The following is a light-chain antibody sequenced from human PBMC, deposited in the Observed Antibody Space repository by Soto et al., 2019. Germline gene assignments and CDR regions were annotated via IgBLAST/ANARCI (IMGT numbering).Light chain of an antibody. V-gene: IGKV3-20*01. CDR3: QQYGSSPPT. J-gene: IGKJ1*01. CDR1: QSVSTNY. CDR2: GAS. Sequence: EIVLTQSPGTLSLSPGERATLSCRASQSVSTNYLAWYQRKPGQAPRLLIYGASSRATGIPDRFSGSGSGTDVTLTITRLEPEDVAVYYCQQYGSSPPTFGQGTNVEIK.